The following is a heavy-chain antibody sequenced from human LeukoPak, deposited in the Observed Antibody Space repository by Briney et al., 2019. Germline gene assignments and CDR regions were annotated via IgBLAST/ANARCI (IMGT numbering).Heavy chain of an antibody. CDR1: GYTFTSNG. CDR2: ISTYNGNT. Sequence: VSSVKVSCKSSGYTFTSNGISWVRQPPGQGLEWMAWISTYNGNTNYAQKLQGRVTMTTDTSTRKVYMELRSLTSDDTAVYYCARDYYGSGSYPYFDYWGQGTLVTVSS. D-gene: IGHD3-10*01. CDR3: ARDYYGSGSYPYFDY. V-gene: IGHV1-18*01. J-gene: IGHJ4*02.